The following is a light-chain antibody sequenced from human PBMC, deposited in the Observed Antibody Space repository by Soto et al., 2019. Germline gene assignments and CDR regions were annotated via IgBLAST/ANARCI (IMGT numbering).Light chain of an antibody. CDR1: QSISSY. J-gene: IGKJ3*01. CDR2: DAS. CDR3: QQRSNRFT. Sequence: ESVLTQSPATLSLSPGERATLSCRASQSISSYLAWYQQKPGQAPRLLIYDASNRATGIPARFSGSGSGTDFTLTISSLEPEDFAVYYCQQRSNRFTFGPGTKVNIK. V-gene: IGKV3-11*01.